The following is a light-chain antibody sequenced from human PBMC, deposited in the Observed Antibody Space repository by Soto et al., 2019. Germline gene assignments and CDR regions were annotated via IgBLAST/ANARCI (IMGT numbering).Light chain of an antibody. CDR1: QSVSSSY. J-gene: IGKJ2*01. V-gene: IGKV3-20*01. CDR3: QQYGSSPPYT. CDR2: GAS. Sequence: EIVLTQSPGTLSLSPGERATLSCRASQSVSSSYLAWYQQKPGQAPRLLIYGASSRATGIPDRFSGSGSGKDLTFTISRLEPEDFSMYYCQQYGSSPPYTFGQGTKLEIK.